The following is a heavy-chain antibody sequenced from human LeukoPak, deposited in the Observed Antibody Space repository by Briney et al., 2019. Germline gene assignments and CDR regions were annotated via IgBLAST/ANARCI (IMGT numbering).Heavy chain of an antibody. CDR3: AKEYYGDYDPSLFDY. D-gene: IGHD4-17*01. CDR2: ISGSGGST. Sequence: GGTLRLSCAASGFTFSSYAMSWVRQAPGKGLEWVSAISGSGGSTYYADSVKGRFTISRDNSKNTLYLQMNSLRAEDTAVYYCAKEYYGDYDPSLFDYWGQGTLVTVSS. V-gene: IGHV3-23*01. CDR1: GFTFSSYA. J-gene: IGHJ4*02.